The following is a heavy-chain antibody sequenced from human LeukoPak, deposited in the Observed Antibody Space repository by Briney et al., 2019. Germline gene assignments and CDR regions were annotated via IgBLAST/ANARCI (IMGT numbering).Heavy chain of an antibody. CDR1: GYTFTSYD. D-gene: IGHD5/OR15-5a*01. V-gene: IGHV1-8*01. CDR3: ARCSVDQGGNDY. CDR2: MNPNSGNT. Sequence: ASVKVSCKASGYTFTSYDINWVRQATGQGLEWMGWMNPNSGNTGYAQKFQGRVTMTRDTSTSTVYMELSSLRSEDTAVYYCARCSVDQGGNDYWGQGTLVTVSS. J-gene: IGHJ4*02.